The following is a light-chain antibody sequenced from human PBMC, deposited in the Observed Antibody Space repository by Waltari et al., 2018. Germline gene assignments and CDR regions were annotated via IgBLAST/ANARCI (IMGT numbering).Light chain of an antibody. J-gene: IGKJ1*01. CDR2: WAS. CDR3: QQYQSFPWT. V-gene: IGKV4-1*01. Sequence: DIVMTQSPDSLAVSLGERATINCKSSQSVLFTPTNKNYLAWYQQKPRQPPKLLIYWASTRESGVPDRFSGSVSGTDFTLTISSPQAEDVAVYYCQQYQSFPWTFGQGTKVEIK. CDR1: QSVLFTPTNKNY.